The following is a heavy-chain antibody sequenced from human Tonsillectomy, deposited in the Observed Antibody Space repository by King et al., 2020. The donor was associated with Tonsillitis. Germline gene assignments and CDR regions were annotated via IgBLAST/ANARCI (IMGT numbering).Heavy chain of an antibody. CDR3: ASGAYCGGDCYLAWFDP. J-gene: IGHJ5*02. V-gene: IGHV1-69*06. CDR1: GGTFTSYT. CDR2: VIPIFDTK. D-gene: IGHD2-21*02. Sequence: QLVQSGAEVKKPGSSVMVSCKASGGTFTSYTISWVRQAPGQGLEWMVGVIPIFDTKNYAQKFQGRVTITADKSTITAYMEVSSLRSEETAVYYCASGAYCGGDCYLAWFDPWGQGTLVTVS.